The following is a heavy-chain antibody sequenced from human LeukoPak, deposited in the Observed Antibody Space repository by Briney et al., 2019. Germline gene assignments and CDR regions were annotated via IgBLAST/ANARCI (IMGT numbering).Heavy chain of an antibody. J-gene: IGHJ6*03. CDR2: IIPIFGTA. CDR3: ARDRRESSSGWYQGYYYMDV. D-gene: IGHD6-19*01. Sequence: ASVTLSFTASGGTFTIYAISWVRQAPAQGLEWMGGIIPIFGTANYAQKFQGRVTITTDESTSTAYMELSSLRSEDTAVYYCARDRRESSSGWYQGYYYMDVWGKGTTVTVSS. CDR1: GGTFTIYA. V-gene: IGHV1-69*05.